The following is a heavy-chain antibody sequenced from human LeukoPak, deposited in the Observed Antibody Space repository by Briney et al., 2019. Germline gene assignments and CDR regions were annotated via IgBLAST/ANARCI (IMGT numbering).Heavy chain of an antibody. CDR1: GFTFDDYA. Sequence: GGSLRLSCAASGFTFDDYAMHWVRQAPGKGLEWVSGISWNSGSIGYADSVKGRFTISRDNAKNSLYLQMNSLRAEDTALYYCAKDITRKDTAMVTVFDYWGRGTLVTVSS. CDR2: ISWNSGSI. D-gene: IGHD5-18*01. CDR3: AKDITRKDTAMVTVFDY. J-gene: IGHJ4*02. V-gene: IGHV3-9*01.